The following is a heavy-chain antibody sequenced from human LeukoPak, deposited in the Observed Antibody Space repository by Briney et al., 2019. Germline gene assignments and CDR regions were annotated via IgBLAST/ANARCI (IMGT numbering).Heavy chain of an antibody. D-gene: IGHD6-19*01. Sequence: SETLSLTCAVSGGSISSSNWWRWVRQPPGKGLEWIGEIYHSGSTNYNPSLKSRVTISVDKSKNQFSLKLSSVTAADTAVYYCATRIAVAGTVGYWGQGTLVTVSS. CDR1: GGSISSSNW. CDR3: ATRIAVAGTVGY. CDR2: IYHSGST. J-gene: IGHJ4*02. V-gene: IGHV4-4*02.